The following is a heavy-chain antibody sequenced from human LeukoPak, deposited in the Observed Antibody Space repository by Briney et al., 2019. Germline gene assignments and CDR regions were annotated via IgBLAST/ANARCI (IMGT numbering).Heavy chain of an antibody. CDR2: IIPILGIA. D-gene: IGHD3-10*01. Sequence: GASVEVSCKASGGTFSSYAISWVRQAPGQGLEWMGRIIPILGIANYAQKFQGRVTITADKSTSTAYMELSSLRSEDTAVYYCAVEGPPRGSFNYWGQGTLVTVSS. CDR3: AVEGPPRGSFNY. V-gene: IGHV1-69*04. CDR1: GGTFSSYA. J-gene: IGHJ4*02.